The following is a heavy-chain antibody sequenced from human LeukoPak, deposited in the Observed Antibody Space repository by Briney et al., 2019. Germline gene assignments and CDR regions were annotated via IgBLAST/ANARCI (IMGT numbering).Heavy chain of an antibody. Sequence: ASVKVSCKASGYTFTGYYMHWVRQAPGQGLEWMGWINPNSGGTNYAQKFQGRVTMTRDTSISTAYMELSRLRSDDTAVCYCARAPLAVAGRRFDPWGQGTLVTVSS. D-gene: IGHD6-19*01. CDR1: GYTFTGYY. CDR3: ARAPLAVAGRRFDP. V-gene: IGHV1-2*02. J-gene: IGHJ5*02. CDR2: INPNSGGT.